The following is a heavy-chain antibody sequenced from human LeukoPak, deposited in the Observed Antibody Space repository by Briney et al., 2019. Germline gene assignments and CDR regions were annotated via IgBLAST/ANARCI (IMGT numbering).Heavy chain of an antibody. CDR1: GFTFSDYY. V-gene: IGHV3-11*04. D-gene: IGHD5-18*01. CDR2: ISSSGSTI. J-gene: IGHJ6*03. Sequence: GGSLRLSCAASGFTFSDYYMSWIRQAPGKGLEWVSYISSSGSTIYYADSVKGRFTISRDNAKNSLYLQMNSLRAEDTAVYYCARDESSYGWPSYYMDVWGKGTTVTVSS. CDR3: ARDESSYGWPSYYMDV.